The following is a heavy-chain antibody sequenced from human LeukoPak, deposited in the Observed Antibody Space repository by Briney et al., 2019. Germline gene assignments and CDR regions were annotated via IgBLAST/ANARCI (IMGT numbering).Heavy chain of an antibody. V-gene: IGHV3-53*01. J-gene: IGHJ6*02. Sequence: GGSLRLSCAASGFTVSSNYMSWVRQAPGKGLEWVSVIYSCGSTYYADSVKGRFTISRDNSKNTLYLQMNSLRAEDTAVYYCAKDSKEWSPPVWGQGTTVTVSS. CDR3: AKDSKEWSPPV. CDR1: GFTVSSNY. D-gene: IGHD3-3*01. CDR2: IYSCGST.